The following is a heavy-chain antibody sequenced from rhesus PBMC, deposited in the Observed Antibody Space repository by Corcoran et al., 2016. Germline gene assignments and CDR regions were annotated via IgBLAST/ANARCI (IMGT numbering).Heavy chain of an antibody. CDR1: VFSISTSGTS. Sequence: QVTLKESGPALVRPTQTLTLTCTFSVFSISTSGTSVGWIRQPPGKPLEWFVSISWNDSEFYNPSLRSRLTISKDTSGNQGVLTMTDVDPVDTATYYCARSPHYNPLSGYYVPDAFDFWGQGLRVTVSS. D-gene: IGHD3-28*01. J-gene: IGHJ3*01. CDR3: ARSPHYNPLSGYYVPDAFDF. CDR2: ISWNDSE. V-gene: IGHV2-95*01.